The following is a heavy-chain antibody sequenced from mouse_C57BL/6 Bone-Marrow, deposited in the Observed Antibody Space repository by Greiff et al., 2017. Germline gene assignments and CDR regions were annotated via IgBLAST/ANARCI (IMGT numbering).Heavy chain of an antibody. CDR3: ARDSSGYYAMDY. Sequence: VQLQQSGAELARPGASVTLSCKASGYTFTSYGISWVKQRTGQGLEWIGEIYPRRGNTYYNEKFKGKATLTADKSSSTAYMELRSLTSEDSAVYFCARDSSGYYAMDYWGQGTSVTVSS. J-gene: IGHJ4*01. CDR1: GYTFTSYG. V-gene: IGHV1-81*01. CDR2: IYPRRGNT. D-gene: IGHD3-2*02.